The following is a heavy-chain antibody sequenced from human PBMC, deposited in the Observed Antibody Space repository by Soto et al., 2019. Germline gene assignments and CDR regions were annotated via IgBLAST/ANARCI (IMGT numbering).Heavy chain of an antibody. CDR1: GFTFSSYA. D-gene: IGHD6-13*01. CDR3: ARDADLGAAGYYFDY. V-gene: IGHV3-30*04. Sequence: GGSLRLSCAAPGFTFSSYAIHWVRQAPGKGLEWVAVISSDGRDKYHIESVKGRFTISRDNSKNTLYLQMNSLRPEDTAVYYCARDADLGAAGYYFDYWGQGTLVTVSS. CDR2: ISSDGRDK. J-gene: IGHJ4*02.